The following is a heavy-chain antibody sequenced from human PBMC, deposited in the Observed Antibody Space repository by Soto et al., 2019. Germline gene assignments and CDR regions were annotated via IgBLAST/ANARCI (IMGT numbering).Heavy chain of an antibody. D-gene: IGHD2-21*01. CDR1: GYTFASYD. V-gene: IGHV1-8*01. CDR2: MNPNRGNS. J-gene: IGHJ5*01. Sequence: QVQLVQSGAEVKTPGASVKVSCKASGYTFASYDINWVRQAPGQGLEWMGWMNPNRGNSGYAQKFQGRLTMTTDTALRIGNMELSSLRNEDTAVYYCARSDGYTFNWLDSWGQGPLVTVSA. CDR3: ARSDGYTFNWLDS.